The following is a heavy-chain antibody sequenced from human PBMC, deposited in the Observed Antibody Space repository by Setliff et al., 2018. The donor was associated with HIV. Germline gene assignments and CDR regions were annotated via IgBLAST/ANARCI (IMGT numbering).Heavy chain of an antibody. D-gene: IGHD1-26*01. Sequence: ASVKVSCKASGYIFGKYGINWVRQAPGQGLEWMGWISGHNGNTNSAQKVQGRVIMTTDTSTSTAYMELRSLRSDDAAVYYCTRGPWSKVVTTDTFDIWGQGTMVTVSS. CDR1: GYIFGKYG. CDR3: TRGPWSKVVTTDTFDI. J-gene: IGHJ3*02. V-gene: IGHV1-18*01. CDR2: ISGHNGNT.